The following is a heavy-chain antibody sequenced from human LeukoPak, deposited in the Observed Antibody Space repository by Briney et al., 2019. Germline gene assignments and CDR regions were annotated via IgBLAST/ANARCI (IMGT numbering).Heavy chain of an antibody. Sequence: PGGSLRLSCAASGFSFSSFAMMWVRQAPGMGLELNSAILSGGDVFFYGDSVRGRFTISRDDSTNTLFLQMNNLRADDSAVYYCARDPNGNYVGAFEMWGPGTTVTVSS. V-gene: IGHV3-23*01. D-gene: IGHD4-17*01. CDR3: ARDPNGNYVGAFEM. J-gene: IGHJ3*02. CDR2: ILSGGDVF. CDR1: GFSFSSFA.